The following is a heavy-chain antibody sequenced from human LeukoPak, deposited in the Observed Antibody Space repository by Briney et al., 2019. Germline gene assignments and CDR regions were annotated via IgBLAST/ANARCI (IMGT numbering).Heavy chain of an antibody. Sequence: GGSLRLSCAASGFTFSDHYMDWVRQAPGKGLEWVGRSRNKANSYTTEYAASVKGRFTISRDDSKNSLYLQMNSLKTEDTVVYYCATYGDYPPLGYYYMDVWGKGTTVTVSS. CDR1: GFTFSDHY. CDR2: SRNKANSYTT. J-gene: IGHJ6*03. CDR3: ATYGDYPPLGYYYMDV. D-gene: IGHD4-17*01. V-gene: IGHV3-72*01.